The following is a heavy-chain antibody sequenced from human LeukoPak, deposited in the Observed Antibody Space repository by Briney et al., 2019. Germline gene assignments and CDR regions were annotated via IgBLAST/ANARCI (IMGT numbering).Heavy chain of an antibody. V-gene: IGHV3-48*03. J-gene: IGHJ4*02. D-gene: IGHD3-3*01. CDR3: ATNYYDFWSGYYTEDDY. Sequence: GGSLRLSCAASGFTSSSYEMNWVRQAPGKGLEWVSYISSSGSTIYYADSVKGRFTISRDNAKNSLYLQMNSLRAEDTAVYYCATNYYDFWSGYYTEDDYWGQGTLVTVSS. CDR1: GFTSSSYE. CDR2: ISSSGSTI.